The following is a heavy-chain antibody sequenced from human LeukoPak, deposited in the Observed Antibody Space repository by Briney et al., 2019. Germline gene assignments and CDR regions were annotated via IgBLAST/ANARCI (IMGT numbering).Heavy chain of an antibody. Sequence: GESLKISCHGSGYNFANSWIGWVRQMPGKGLEWMGIIYPDDSDTRYSPSFQGQVTISADKSISTAYLQWSGLKASDTAMYYCARRAYCGGDCYYSHWGQGTLVTVSS. J-gene: IGHJ4*02. CDR3: ARRAYCGGDCYYSH. CDR2: IYPDDSDT. V-gene: IGHV5-51*01. D-gene: IGHD2-21*02. CDR1: GYNFANSW.